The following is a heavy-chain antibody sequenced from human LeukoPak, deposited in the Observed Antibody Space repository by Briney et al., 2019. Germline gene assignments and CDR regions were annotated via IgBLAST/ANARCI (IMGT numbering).Heavy chain of an antibody. CDR2: ISYDGSNK. CDR3: ARWQPGDY. J-gene: IGHJ4*02. Sequence: QPGRSLRLSCAASGFTFSSYAMHWVRQAPGKGLEWVAAISYDGSNKYYADSVKGRFTISRDNSKNTLYLQMNSLRAEDTAVYYCARWQPGDYWGQGTLVTVSS. D-gene: IGHD6-13*01. CDR1: GFTFSSYA. V-gene: IGHV3-30-3*01.